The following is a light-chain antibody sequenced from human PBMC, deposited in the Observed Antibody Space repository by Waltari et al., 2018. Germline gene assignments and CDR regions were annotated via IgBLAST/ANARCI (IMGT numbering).Light chain of an antibody. J-gene: IGLJ2*01. Sequence: QSVLTQPPSVSAAPGQKVTISCSGSSPNIGTYYLSWYHHLPGAAPKLLMYDNNKRPSGIPDRFSASKSGTSATLDITGLQIGDEADYYCATWDNTLRDVVFGGGTKLTVL. CDR3: ATWDNTLRDVV. CDR1: SPNIGTYY. V-gene: IGLV1-51*01. CDR2: DNN.